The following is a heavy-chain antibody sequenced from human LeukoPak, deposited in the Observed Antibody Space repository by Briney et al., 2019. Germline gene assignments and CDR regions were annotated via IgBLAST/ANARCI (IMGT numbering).Heavy chain of an antibody. J-gene: IGHJ4*02. CDR3: ARSQNYYGSGDY. D-gene: IGHD3-10*01. V-gene: IGHV4-61*01. Sequence: SETLSLTCTVSGDSVSNGNYYWSWLRQPPGKALEWIGYIYFTGSTYYNPSLEGRVTISVDTSRNQFSVKLSSVTAADTAVYYCARSQNYYGSGDYWSQGTLVTVSS. CDR2: IYFTGST. CDR1: GDSVSNGNYY.